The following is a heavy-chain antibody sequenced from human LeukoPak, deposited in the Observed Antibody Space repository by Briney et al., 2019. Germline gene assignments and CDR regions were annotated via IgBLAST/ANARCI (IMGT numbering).Heavy chain of an antibody. V-gene: IGHV3-15*01. CDR2: IKSKTDGGTT. Sequence: GGSLRLSCAASGFTFSNAWMSWVRQAPGKGLEWVGRIKSKTDGGTTDYAAPVKGRFTISRDDSKNTLYLQMNNLKAEDTAVYYCTTDGYSGSSDYWGQGTPVTVSS. CDR1: GFTFSNAW. D-gene: IGHD1-26*01. J-gene: IGHJ4*02. CDR3: TTDGYSGSSDY.